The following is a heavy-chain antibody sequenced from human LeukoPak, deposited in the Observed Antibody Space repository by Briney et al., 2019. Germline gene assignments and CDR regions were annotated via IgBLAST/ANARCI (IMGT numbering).Heavy chain of an antibody. J-gene: IGHJ4*02. CDR3: ARDLEAGWPSDYDSSGYDDY. Sequence: SGGSLRLSCAASGFTVSSNYMSWVRQAPGKGLEWVSVIYSGGSTYYADSVKGRFTISRDNSKNTLYLQMNSLRAEDTAVYYCARDLEAGWPSDYDSSGYDDYWGQGTLVTVSS. CDR2: IYSGGST. V-gene: IGHV3-53*01. D-gene: IGHD3-22*01. CDR1: GFTVSSNY.